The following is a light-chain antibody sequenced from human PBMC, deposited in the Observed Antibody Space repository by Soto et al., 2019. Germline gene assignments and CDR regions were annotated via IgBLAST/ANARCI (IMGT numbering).Light chain of an antibody. V-gene: IGLV2-14*03. CDR3: SSYTSSSTRV. CDR1: SSDVGAYDY. Sequence: QSALTQPASVSGSPGQSITISCTGTSSDVGAYDYVSWYQQHPDKAPKLMIYEVSNRPSGVSNRFSGSKSVNTATLTISGLQADDEADYYCSSYTSSSTRVFGTRTKVTV. J-gene: IGLJ1*01. CDR2: EVS.